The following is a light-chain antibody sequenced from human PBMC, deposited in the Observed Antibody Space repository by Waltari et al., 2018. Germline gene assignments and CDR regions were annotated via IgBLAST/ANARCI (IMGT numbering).Light chain of an antibody. Sequence: AIRMTQSPSSFSASTGDRVTITCRASKGISSYLAWYQQKQGKAPKLLIYAASTLQRGVPSRFSGSGSGTDFTLTISCLQSEDFATYYCQQYYSYPWTFGQGTKVEIK. J-gene: IGKJ1*01. V-gene: IGKV1-8*01. CDR2: AAS. CDR1: KGISSY. CDR3: QQYYSYPWT.